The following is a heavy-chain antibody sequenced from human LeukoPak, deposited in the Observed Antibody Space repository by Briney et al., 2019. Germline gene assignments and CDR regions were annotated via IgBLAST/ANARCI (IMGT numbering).Heavy chain of an antibody. CDR2: IYYSGST. Sequence: PSETLSLTCTVSGGSISGYYWSWIRQPPGKGLEWIGYIYYSGSTNYNPSLKSRVTISVDTSKNQFSLKLSSVTAADTAVYYCARQNLYYGMDVWGQGTTVTVSS. J-gene: IGHJ6*02. CDR1: GGSISGYY. CDR3: ARQNLYYGMDV. V-gene: IGHV4-59*08.